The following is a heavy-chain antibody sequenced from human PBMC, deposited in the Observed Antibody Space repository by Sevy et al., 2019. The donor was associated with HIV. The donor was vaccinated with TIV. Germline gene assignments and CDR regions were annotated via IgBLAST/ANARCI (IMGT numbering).Heavy chain of an antibody. Sequence: ASVKVSCKASGYTFTSNYMHWVRQAPGQGLEWMGIINPSGVSASDAQKFQGRVTVTRDTSTSTVYMELSSLRSEDTAVYYCARDRAAAGKKYYYYGMDVWGQGTTVTVSS. CDR2: INPSGVSA. V-gene: IGHV1-46*01. CDR3: ARDRAAAGKKYYYYGMDV. CDR1: GYTFTSNY. J-gene: IGHJ6*02. D-gene: IGHD6-13*01.